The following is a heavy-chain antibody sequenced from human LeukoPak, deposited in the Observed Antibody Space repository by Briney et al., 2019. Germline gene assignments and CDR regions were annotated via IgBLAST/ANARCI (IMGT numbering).Heavy chain of an antibody. J-gene: IGHJ4*02. CDR1: GDSVTSHG. CDR2: IYYSGST. V-gene: IGHV4-59*06. D-gene: IGHD4-23*01. Sequence: PSETLSLTCSVSGDSVTSHGWSWVRQPPGKGLEWIGYIYYSGSTYYNPSLKSRVTISVDTSKNQFSLKLSSVTAADTAVYYCARTDPVVTYFDYWGQGTLVTVSS. CDR3: ARTDPVVTYFDY.